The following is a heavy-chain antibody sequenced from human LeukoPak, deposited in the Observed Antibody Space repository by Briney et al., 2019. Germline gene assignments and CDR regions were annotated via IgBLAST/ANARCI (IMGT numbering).Heavy chain of an antibody. CDR3: AKDGAAASFDY. CDR2: IRYDGSNK. Sequence: GGSLRLSCGASGFAVSSHDVNWVRQAPGKGLEWVAFIRYDGSNKYYADSVKGRFTISRDNSKNTLYLQMNSLRAEDTAVYYCAKDGAAASFDYWGQGTLVTVSS. CDR1: GFAVSSHD. V-gene: IGHV3-30*02. D-gene: IGHD6-13*01. J-gene: IGHJ4*02.